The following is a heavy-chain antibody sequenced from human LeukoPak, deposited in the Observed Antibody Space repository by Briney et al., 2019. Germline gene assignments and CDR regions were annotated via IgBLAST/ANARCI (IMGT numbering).Heavy chain of an antibody. J-gene: IGHJ6*02. D-gene: IGHD3-9*01. CDR3: TRDLMDYDVSTGLHHYYMDV. CDR2: INSDGSST. Sequence: GGSLRLSCAASGFTFSSYWMHWVRQAPGKGLAWVSRINSDGSSTSYADSVKGRFTISRDNAKNTLYLQMNSLRAEDTAVYYCTRDLMDYDVSTGLHHYYMDVWGQGTTVTVSS. V-gene: IGHV3-74*01. CDR1: GFTFSSYW.